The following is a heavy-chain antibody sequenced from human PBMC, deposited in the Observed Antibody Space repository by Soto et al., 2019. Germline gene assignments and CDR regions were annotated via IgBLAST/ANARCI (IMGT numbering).Heavy chain of an antibody. CDR1: GGLFSSFA. V-gene: IGHV1-69*01. D-gene: IGHD3-16*01. Sequence: QEQLVQSGPEVKKPGSSVKVSCKDSGGLFSSFAISWVRQAPGQGLEWLGGIIPVFGTTNYAEKFQGGVTITADESTNTAYMELSSLRSGDTAMYYCGRGGGPYVWFNEFWGQGTLVTVTS. CDR2: IIPVFGTT. J-gene: IGHJ4*02. CDR3: GRGGGPYVWFNEF.